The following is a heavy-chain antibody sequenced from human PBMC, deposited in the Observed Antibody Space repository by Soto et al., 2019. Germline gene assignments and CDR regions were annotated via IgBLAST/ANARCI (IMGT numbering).Heavy chain of an antibody. CDR3: AKDLTRQLAYWLDP. J-gene: IGHJ5*02. D-gene: IGHD6-6*01. V-gene: IGHV1-2*02. CDR2: INAHSGGT. CDR1: GFSFTGYY. Sequence: GASVKVSCKASGFSFTGYYIHWLRQAPGQGLEWMGWINAHSGGTEYAQKFQGRVTLTRDTSIATAYLTLTSLTSDDTARYYCAKDLTRQLAYWLDPWGQGTQVTVS.